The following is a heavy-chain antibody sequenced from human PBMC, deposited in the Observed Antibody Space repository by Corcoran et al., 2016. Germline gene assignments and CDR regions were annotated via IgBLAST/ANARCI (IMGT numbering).Heavy chain of an antibody. D-gene: IGHD3-3*01. V-gene: IGHV1-3*01. J-gene: IGHJ4*02. CDR1: GYTFTSYA. CDR2: INVGNGNT. Sequence: QVQLVQSGAEVKKPGASVKVSCTASGYTFTSYAIHWVRQAPGQRLEWMAWINVGNGNTKYSQKFQARVTITRDTSASTAYMEVTSLTSEDTAVYYCARAEGGLDFSSKENFDYWGQGNLVTVSS. CDR3: ARAEGGLDFSSKENFDY.